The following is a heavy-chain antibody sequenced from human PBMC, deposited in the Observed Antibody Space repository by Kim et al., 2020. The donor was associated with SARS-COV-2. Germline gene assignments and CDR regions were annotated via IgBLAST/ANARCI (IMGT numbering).Heavy chain of an antibody. V-gene: IGHV1-46*01. Sequence: ASVKVSCKASGYTLTAYYMHWVRQAPGQGLEWMGIINPNGGRTTYAQKFQGRVTMTRDTSTSTVYMELSSLRSEDTAVYHCARGYTYGPGGFDYWGQGTLVTVSS. CDR1: GYTLTAYY. D-gene: IGHD5-18*01. CDR2: INPNGGRT. J-gene: IGHJ4*02. CDR3: ARGYTYGPGGFDY.